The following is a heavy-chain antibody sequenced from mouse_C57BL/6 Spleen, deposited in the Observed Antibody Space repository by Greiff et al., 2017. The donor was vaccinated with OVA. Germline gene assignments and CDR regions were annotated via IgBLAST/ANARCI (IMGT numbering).Heavy chain of an antibody. CDR1: GYTFTSYW. CDR2: IDPSDSYT. V-gene: IGHV1-59*01. CDR3: AGSYVGYFDV. Sequence: VQLQQPGAELVRPGTSVKLSCKASGYTFTSYWMHWVKQRPGQGLEWIGVIDPSDSYTNYNQKFKGKATLTVDTSSSTAYMQISSLTSEDSAVYYCAGSYVGYFDVWGTGTTVTVSS. J-gene: IGHJ1*03. D-gene: IGHD1-1*02.